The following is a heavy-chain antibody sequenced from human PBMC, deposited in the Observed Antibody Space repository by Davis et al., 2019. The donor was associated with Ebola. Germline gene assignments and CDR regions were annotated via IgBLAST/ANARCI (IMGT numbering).Heavy chain of an antibody. D-gene: IGHD2-2*01. CDR3: ARRSRGYCSSTSCFGDYYYMDV. J-gene: IGHJ6*03. CDR2: INHSGST. Sequence: PGGSLRLSCAVYGGSFSGYYWSWIRQPPGKGLEWIGEINHSGSTNYNPSLKSRVTISVDTSKNQFSLKLSSVTAADTAVYYCARRSRGYCSSTSCFGDYYYMDVWGKGTTVTVSS. CDR1: GGSFSGYY. V-gene: IGHV4-34*01.